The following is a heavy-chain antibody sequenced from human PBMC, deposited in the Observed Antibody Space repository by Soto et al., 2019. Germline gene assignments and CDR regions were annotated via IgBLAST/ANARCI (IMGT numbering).Heavy chain of an antibody. V-gene: IGHV3-33*01. J-gene: IGHJ4*02. CDR1: GFTFSSYG. CDR3: AGAGGYFGPIDY. D-gene: IGHD2-15*01. Sequence: PGGSLRLSCAASGFTFSSYGMHWVRQSPGKGLEWVAVIWYDGSNKYYADSVKGRFTISRDNSKNTLYLQMNSLRAEDTAVYYCAGAGGYFGPIDYWGQGTLVTVSS. CDR2: IWYDGSNK.